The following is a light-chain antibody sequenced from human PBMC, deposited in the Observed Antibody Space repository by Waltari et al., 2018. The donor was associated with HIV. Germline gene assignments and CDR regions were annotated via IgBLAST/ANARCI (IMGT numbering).Light chain of an antibody. CDR2: AAS. V-gene: IGKV1-9*01. J-gene: IGKJ1*01. CDR3: QQVYSYPRT. CDR1: QGVSRN. Sequence: DIPLTQSPSFLSASVGDRVTISCRASQGVSRNLAWYQEKAGKAPKLLIYAASTLQSGVPSRFSGSGSGTEFTLTISSLQPEDFATYYCQQVYSYPRTFGQGTKVEI.